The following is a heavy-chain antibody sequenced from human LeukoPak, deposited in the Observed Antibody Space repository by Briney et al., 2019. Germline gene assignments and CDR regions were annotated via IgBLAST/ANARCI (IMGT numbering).Heavy chain of an antibody. V-gene: IGHV3-53*01. J-gene: IGHJ3*02. CDR3: AREVIAAAADAFDI. CDR2: IYSGGST. CDR1: GFTVSSNY. Sequence: GGSLRLSCAASGFTVSSNYMSWDRQAPGKGLEWVSVIYSGGSTYYADSVKGRFTISRDNSKNTLYLQMNSLRAEDTAVYYCAREVIAAAADAFDIWGQGTMVTVSS. D-gene: IGHD6-13*01.